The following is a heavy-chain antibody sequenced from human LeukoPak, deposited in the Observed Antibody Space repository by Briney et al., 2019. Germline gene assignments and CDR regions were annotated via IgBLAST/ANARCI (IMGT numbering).Heavy chain of an antibody. J-gene: IGHJ4*02. CDR3: ASPFDY. CDR1: GFTFSTYS. V-gene: IGHV3-48*04. CDR2: ISSSNSTI. Sequence: PGGSLRLSCAASGFTFSTYSMNCVRQAPGKGVEGISYISSSNSTIYYADSGKGRFTIPRDNAKNSLYLKMNSLRAEDTAVYYCASPFDYWGQGTLVTVSS.